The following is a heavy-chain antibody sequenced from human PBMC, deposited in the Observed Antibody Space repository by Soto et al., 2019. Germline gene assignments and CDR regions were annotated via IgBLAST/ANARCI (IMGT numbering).Heavy chain of an antibody. CDR3: ARARIAARPPAYYYYYGMDV. D-gene: IGHD6-6*01. V-gene: IGHV1-69*13. CDR2: IIPIFGTA. Sequence: GASVKVSCKASGGTFSSYAISWVRQAPGQGLEWMGGIIPIFGTANYAQKFQGRVTITADESTSTAYMELSSLRSEDTAVYYCARARIAARPPAYYYYYGMDVWGQGTTVTVSS. J-gene: IGHJ6*02. CDR1: GGTFSSYA.